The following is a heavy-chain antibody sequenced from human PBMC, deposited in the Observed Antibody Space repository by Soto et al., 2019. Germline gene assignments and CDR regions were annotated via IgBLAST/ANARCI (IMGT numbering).Heavy chain of an antibody. D-gene: IGHD6-19*01. CDR1: GYTFTSYD. J-gene: IGHJ4*02. Sequence: QVQLVQSGAEVKKPGASVKVSCKASGYTFTSYDIHWVRQAPGQGLEWMGWMNPNTRNAASAQKFQGRVTMTRNTSISTAYMQLSSLRSEDTALYFCARVGRGTSGYFDYWGPGTLVTVSS. V-gene: IGHV1-8*01. CDR3: ARVGRGTSGYFDY. CDR2: MNPNTRNA.